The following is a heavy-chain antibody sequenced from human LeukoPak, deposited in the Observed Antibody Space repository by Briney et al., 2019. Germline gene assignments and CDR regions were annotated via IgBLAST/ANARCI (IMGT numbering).Heavy chain of an antibody. CDR1: GFTFSRYW. Sequence: GWSLRLSCAASGFTFSRYWMSWVRQAPGKGLEWVANIKQDGSEKYYVDSVKGRFTISRDNPKNSLYLQMNSLRAEDTAVYYCARRRGLTFGGVIVVPLYFDYWGQGTLVTVSS. D-gene: IGHD3-16*02. V-gene: IGHV3-7*01. J-gene: IGHJ4*02. CDR3: ARRRGLTFGGVIVVPLYFDY. CDR2: IKQDGSEK.